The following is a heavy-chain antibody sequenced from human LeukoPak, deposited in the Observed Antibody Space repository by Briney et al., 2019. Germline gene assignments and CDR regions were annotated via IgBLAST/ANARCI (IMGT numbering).Heavy chain of an antibody. CDR1: GFTFSSYW. D-gene: IGHD2-15*01. Sequence: AGGSLRLSCAASGFTFSSYWMHWVRQAPGKGLVWVSRINSDGSSTTYADSVKGRFTISRDNAKNTLYLQMNSLRAEDTAVYYCTSVVVSLFDYWGQGTLVTVSS. V-gene: IGHV3-74*01. J-gene: IGHJ4*02. CDR3: TSVVVSLFDY. CDR2: INSDGSST.